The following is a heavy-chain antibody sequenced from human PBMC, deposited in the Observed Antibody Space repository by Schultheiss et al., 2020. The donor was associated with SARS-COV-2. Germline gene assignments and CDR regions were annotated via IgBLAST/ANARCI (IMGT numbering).Heavy chain of an antibody. CDR1: GGTFSSYA. V-gene: IGHV1-69*06. CDR2: IIPIFGTA. D-gene: IGHD4-17*01. Sequence: SVKVSCKASGGTFSSYAISWVRQAPGQGLEWMGGIIPIFGTANYAQKFQGRVTITADKSTSTAYMELSSLRSDDTAMYYCARDFRATVTFDSWGQGTLVTVSS. J-gene: IGHJ4*02. CDR3: ARDFRATVTFDS.